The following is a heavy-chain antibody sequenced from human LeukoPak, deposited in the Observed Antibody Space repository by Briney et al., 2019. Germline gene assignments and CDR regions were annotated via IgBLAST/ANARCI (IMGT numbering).Heavy chain of an antibody. V-gene: IGHV1-2*02. CDR2: INPNSGGT. CDR1: GYTFTGYY. J-gene: IGHJ3*02. D-gene: IGHD3-9*01. CDR3: ARGSKYEILTGPQIDAFDI. Sequence: GASVKVSCKASGYTFTGYYMHWVRQAPGQGLEWMGWINPNSGGTNYAQKFQGRVIMTRDTSISTAYMELSRLRSDDTAVYYCARGSKYEILTGPQIDAFDIWGQGTMVTVSS.